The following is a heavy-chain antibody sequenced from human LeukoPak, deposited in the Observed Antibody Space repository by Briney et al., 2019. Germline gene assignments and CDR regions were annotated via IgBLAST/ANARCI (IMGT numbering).Heavy chain of an antibody. V-gene: IGHV3-21*01. D-gene: IGHD3-16*01. CDR3: ARDVTLGNFDY. J-gene: IGHJ4*02. Sequence: GGSLRLSCAASGFTFSSYSMNWVRQAPGKGLEWVSSISSSSSYIYYADSVKGRFTISRDNAKNSLYLQMNSLRAEDTAVYYCARDVTLGNFDYWGQGILVIVSS. CDR1: GFTFSSYS. CDR2: ISSSSSYI.